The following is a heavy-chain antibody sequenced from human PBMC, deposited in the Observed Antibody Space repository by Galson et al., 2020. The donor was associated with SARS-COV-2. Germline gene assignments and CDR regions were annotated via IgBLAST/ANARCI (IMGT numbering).Heavy chain of an antibody. D-gene: IGHD1-26*01. CDR3: AREEEWELLGDYYYYMDV. V-gene: IGHV1-69*10. CDR1: GGTFSSYA. CDR2: IIPILGIA. Sequence: SVKVSCKASGGTFSSYAISWVRQAPGQGLEWMGGIIPILGIANYAQKFQGRVTITADKSTSTAYMELSSLRSEDTAVYYCAREEEWELLGDYYYYMDVWGKGTTVTVSS. J-gene: IGHJ6*03.